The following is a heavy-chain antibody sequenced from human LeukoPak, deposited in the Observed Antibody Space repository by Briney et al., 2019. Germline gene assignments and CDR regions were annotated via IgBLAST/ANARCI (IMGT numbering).Heavy chain of an antibody. V-gene: IGHV3-33*01. CDR3: ARDSREYYFDY. Sequence: PGRSLRLSCAASGFTFSSYGMHWVRQAPGKGLEWVAVIWYDGSNKYYADSVKGRFTISRDYSKNTLYLQMNSLRAEDTAVYYCARDSREYYFDYWGQGTLVTVSS. J-gene: IGHJ4*02. CDR1: GFTFSSYG. CDR2: IWYDGSNK. D-gene: IGHD6-13*01.